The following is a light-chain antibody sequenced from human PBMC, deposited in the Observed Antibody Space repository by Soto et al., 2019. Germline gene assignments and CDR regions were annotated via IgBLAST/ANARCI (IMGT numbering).Light chain of an antibody. CDR3: QQRSNWPF. V-gene: IGKV3-11*01. CDR2: DAS. CDR1: QSVSSY. Sequence: EIVFTHSPATLSLSPGERATLSCRASQSVSSYLAWYQQKPGQAPRLLIYDASNRATGIPARFSGSGSGTDFTLAISSLEPEDFAVYYCQQRSNWPFFGGGTKVEIK. J-gene: IGKJ4*01.